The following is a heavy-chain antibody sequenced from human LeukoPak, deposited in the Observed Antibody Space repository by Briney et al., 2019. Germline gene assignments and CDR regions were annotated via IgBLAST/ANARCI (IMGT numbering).Heavy chain of an antibody. J-gene: IGHJ3*02. CDR2: IIPIFGTA. Sequence: SVKVSCKASGCTFSSYAISWVRQAPGQGLEWMGGIIPIFGTANYAQKFQGRVTITADKSTSTAYMELSSLRSEDTAVYYCAREYSSSWLDIHDAFDIWGEGKMVTVSS. D-gene: IGHD6-13*01. V-gene: IGHV1-69*06. CDR1: GCTFSSYA. CDR3: AREYSSSWLDIHDAFDI.